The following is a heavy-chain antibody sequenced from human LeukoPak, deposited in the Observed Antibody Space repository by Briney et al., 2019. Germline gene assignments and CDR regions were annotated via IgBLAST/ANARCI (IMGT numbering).Heavy chain of an antibody. D-gene: IGHD1-26*01. CDR2: VFFSGNT. CDR3: ARGWSSPYFDY. Sequence: SETLSLTCTVSGDSISTSSYYWGWIRQPPGKGLEWIGSVFFSGNTYYEPSLKSRVTISVDTSKNQFSLKLSSVTAADTAVYYCARGWSSPYFDYWGQGTLVTVSS. V-gene: IGHV4-39*07. J-gene: IGHJ4*02. CDR1: GDSISTSSYY.